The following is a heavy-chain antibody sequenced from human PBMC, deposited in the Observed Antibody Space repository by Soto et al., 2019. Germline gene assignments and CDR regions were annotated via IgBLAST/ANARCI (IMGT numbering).Heavy chain of an antibody. D-gene: IGHD2-21*02. CDR1: GFTFSSYW. V-gene: IGHV3-7*01. Sequence: GGSLRLSCAASGFTFSSYWTSWVRQAPGKGLEWVANIKQDGSEKYYVDSVKGRFTISRDNAKNSLYLQMNSLRAEDTAVYYCARDGTVVTASPDYYYYYGMDVWGQGTTVTV. CDR2: IKQDGSEK. J-gene: IGHJ6*02. CDR3: ARDGTVVTASPDYYYYYGMDV.